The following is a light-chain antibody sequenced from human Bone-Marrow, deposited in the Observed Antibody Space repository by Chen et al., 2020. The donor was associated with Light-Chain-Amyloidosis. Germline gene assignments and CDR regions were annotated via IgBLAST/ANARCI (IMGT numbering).Light chain of an antibody. V-gene: IGLV2-11*01. Sequence: SALTQPPSVSGSPGQPVPISCTGTSSDVGGYNYDSWYQQHPDKAPKLMIYDVSKRPSGVPDHFSGSKSGNTASRTISGLQAEDEADYSCCSYAGSNYVFGTGTKVTGL. CDR3: CSYAGSNYV. CDR1: SSDVGGYNY. CDR2: DVS. J-gene: IGLJ1*01.